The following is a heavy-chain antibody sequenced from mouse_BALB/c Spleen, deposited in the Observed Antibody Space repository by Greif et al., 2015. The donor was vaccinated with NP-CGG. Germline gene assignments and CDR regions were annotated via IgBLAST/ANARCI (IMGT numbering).Heavy chain of an antibody. CDR3: ARDEVYYYGSSPWFAY. Sequence: EVKLMESGGGLVKPGGSLKLSCAASGFTFSSYAMSWVRQTPEKRLEWVASISSGGSTYYPDSVKGRFTISRDNARNILYLQMSRLRSEDTAMYYCARDEVYYYGSSPWFAYWGQGTLVTVSA. D-gene: IGHD1-1*01. CDR1: GFTFSSYA. CDR2: ISSGGST. V-gene: IGHV5-6-5*01. J-gene: IGHJ3*01.